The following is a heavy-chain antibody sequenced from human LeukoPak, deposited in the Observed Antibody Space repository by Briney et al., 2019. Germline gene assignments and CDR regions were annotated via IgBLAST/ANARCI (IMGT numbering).Heavy chain of an antibody. Sequence: GGSLRLSCAASGFTFSTYSMNWVRQAPGKGLEWVSYISSSNTIYYADSVKGRLTISRDNAKNSLYLQMNSLRDEDTAVYFCARDILGATKGGGDYWGQGTLVTVSS. CDR2: ISSSNTI. CDR1: GFTFSTYS. V-gene: IGHV3-48*02. D-gene: IGHD1-26*01. J-gene: IGHJ4*02. CDR3: ARDILGATKGGGDY.